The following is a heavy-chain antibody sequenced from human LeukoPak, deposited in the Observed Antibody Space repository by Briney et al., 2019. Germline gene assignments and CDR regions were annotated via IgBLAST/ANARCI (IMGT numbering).Heavy chain of an antibody. J-gene: IGHJ4*02. D-gene: IGHD2-15*01. V-gene: IGHV4-59*01. CDR2: IYYSGST. CDR3: AREYRKGYCSGGSCYFGGYDY. CDR1: GGSMNTYF. Sequence: SETLSLTCTVSGGSMNTYFWSWIRQPPGKGLEWIGYIYYSGSTNYNPSLKSRVTISVDTSKNQFSLKLSSVTAADTAVYYCAREYRKGYCSGGSCYFGGYDYWGQGTLVTVSS.